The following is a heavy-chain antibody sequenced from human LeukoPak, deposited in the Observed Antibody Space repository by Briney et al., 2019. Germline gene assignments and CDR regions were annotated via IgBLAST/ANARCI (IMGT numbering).Heavy chain of an antibody. V-gene: IGHV4-4*07. CDR1: GGSITSYY. D-gene: IGHD2-2*01. CDR2: MSTTGKT. CDR3: ARDLKVVNVHYYYYMDV. Sequence: SGTLSLTCTVSGGSITSYYWSWIRQPAGKGLEWPGRMSTTGKTNYNPSLKSRMTMSIDTSKNQFSLNLRSVTAADTAVYYCARDLKVVNVHYYYYMDVWGKGTTVTVSS. J-gene: IGHJ6*03.